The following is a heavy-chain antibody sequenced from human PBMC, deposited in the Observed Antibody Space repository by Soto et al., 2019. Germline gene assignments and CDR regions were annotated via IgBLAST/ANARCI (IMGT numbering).Heavy chain of an antibody. V-gene: IGHV3-15*01. J-gene: IGHJ4*02. CDR2: IKSRTENVTT. Sequence: EGHLVESGGGFVKPGGSLTLSCAASGFTFSNVWLSWVRQGPGKGLEWLGRIKSRTENVTTDYASPARGRFIISRDDSKNMLYRQLNSLKSEDTVVYYCVTVLPHANIRFDYWGQGTPVTFSS. CDR1: GFTFSNVW. D-gene: IGHD2-2*01. CDR3: VTVLPHANIRFDY.